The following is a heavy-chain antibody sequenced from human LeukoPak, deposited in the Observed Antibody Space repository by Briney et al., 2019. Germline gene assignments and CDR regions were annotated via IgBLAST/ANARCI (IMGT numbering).Heavy chain of an antibody. Sequence: GSLRLSCAASRFTLSTYWMSWVRQAPGKGLEWVAHIKQDGSQEYYVDSVKGRFTISRDSAKNSLYLQMNSLRAEDTAVYYCARDSCGSPSCFDYWGQGTLVTVSS. CDR3: ARDSCGSPSCFDY. D-gene: IGHD2-2*01. CDR1: RFTLSTYW. CDR2: IKQDGSQE. V-gene: IGHV3-7*01. J-gene: IGHJ4*02.